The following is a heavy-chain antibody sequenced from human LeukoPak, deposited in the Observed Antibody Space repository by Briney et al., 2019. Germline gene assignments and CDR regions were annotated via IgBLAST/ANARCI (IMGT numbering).Heavy chain of an antibody. Sequence: ASVKVSCKASGYFFTGYYMHWVRQAPGQGLEWMGWINPNSGDTKNAQNFQGRVTMTRDLSISTAYMDLTRLRSGDTAVYYCARGLDFGYTDVVPFDFWGQGTLVTVSS. V-gene: IGHV1-2*02. D-gene: IGHD5-18*01. CDR3: ARGLDFGYTDVVPFDF. J-gene: IGHJ4*02. CDR2: INPNSGDT. CDR1: GYFFTGYY.